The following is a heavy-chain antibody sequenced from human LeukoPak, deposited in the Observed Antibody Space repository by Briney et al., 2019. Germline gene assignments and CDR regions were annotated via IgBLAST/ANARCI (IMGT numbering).Heavy chain of an antibody. J-gene: IGHJ4*02. CDR1: GFTFDNYA. CDR3: ARVAGSYSIRPFDF. Sequence: GGSLRLSCAASGFTFDNYAMTWVRQAPGKGLEWVSAIRLSDGYTYYADSVQGRFIISRDTSKNTVSLQMNSLTGDYTALYYCARVAGSYSIRPFDFWGQGTVVIVSS. CDR2: IRLSDGYT. D-gene: IGHD1-26*01. V-gene: IGHV3-23*01.